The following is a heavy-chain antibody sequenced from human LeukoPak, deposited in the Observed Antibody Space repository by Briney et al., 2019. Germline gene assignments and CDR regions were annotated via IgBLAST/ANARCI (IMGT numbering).Heavy chain of an antibody. CDR1: GFTFSSYA. J-gene: IGHJ4*02. V-gene: IGHV3-23*01. Sequence: GGSLRLSCAASGFTFSSYAMSWVRQAPGKGLEWVSAISASGYSTHHADSVKGRFTISRDNSKNTLYLQMNSLRVEDTATYYCAKLKVFGSGSWDYWGQGSLVTVSS. CDR2: ISASGYST. CDR3: AKLKVFGSGSWDY. D-gene: IGHD3-10*01.